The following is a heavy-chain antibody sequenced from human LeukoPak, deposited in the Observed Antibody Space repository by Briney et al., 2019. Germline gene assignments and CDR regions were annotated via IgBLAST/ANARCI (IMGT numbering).Heavy chain of an antibody. CDR2: VHPETGYA. CDR1: GYPFTTYE. D-gene: IGHD1-14*01. J-gene: IGHJ5*02. V-gene: IGHV1-8*01. CDR3: ARGPRNDP. Sequence: GASVKVSCKTSGYPFTTYEINWVRQAAGQGLEWMGWVHPETGYADYAQKFQGRVTMTSDTSISTAYMELGSLRSDDTAVYFCARGPRNDPWGQGTLVTVSS.